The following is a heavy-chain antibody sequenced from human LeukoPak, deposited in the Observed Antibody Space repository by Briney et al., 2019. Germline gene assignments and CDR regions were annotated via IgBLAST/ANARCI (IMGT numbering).Heavy chain of an antibody. J-gene: IGHJ5*02. CDR3: ARDRYYYDSSGYGLWFDP. CDR1: GYTFAGYY. V-gene: IGHV1-2*02. CDR2: INPNSGGT. D-gene: IGHD3-22*01. Sequence: ASVKVSCKASGYTFAGYYMHWVRQAPGQGLEWMGWINPNSGGTNYAQKFQGRVTMTTDTSTSTAYMELRSLRSDDTAVYYCARDRYYYDSSGYGLWFDPWGQGTLVTVSS.